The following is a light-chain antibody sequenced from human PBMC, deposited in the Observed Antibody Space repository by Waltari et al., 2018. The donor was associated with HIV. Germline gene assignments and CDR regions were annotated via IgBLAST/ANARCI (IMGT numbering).Light chain of an antibody. Sequence: QNVVTQESSLSVSPGGTVTLTCGLTFGTVTASSYPNWFQQSPGHPPTSLISAGETRHPSTPARYSGSVLGDKATLTLTAVRPEDEAVYYCLLYVAASYLFGGGTFVTVL. CDR1: FGTVTASSY. J-gene: IGLJ2*01. CDR2: AGE. CDR3: LLYVAASYL. V-gene: IGLV7-43*01.